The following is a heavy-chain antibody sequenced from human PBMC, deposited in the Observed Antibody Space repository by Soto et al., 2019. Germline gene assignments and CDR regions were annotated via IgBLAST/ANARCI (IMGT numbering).Heavy chain of an antibody. CDR3: ARDSGDCSGGSCYYYGMDV. V-gene: IGHV1-69*06. CDR1: GGTFSSYA. D-gene: IGHD2-15*01. J-gene: IGHJ6*02. CDR2: IIPIFGTA. Sequence: QVQLVQSGAEVKKPGSSVKVSCKASGGTFSSYAISWVRQAPGQGLEWMGGIIPIFGTANYAQKFQGRVTITADKSTSTAYMELSRLRSEDTAVYYCARDSGDCSGGSCYYYGMDVWGQGTTVTVSS.